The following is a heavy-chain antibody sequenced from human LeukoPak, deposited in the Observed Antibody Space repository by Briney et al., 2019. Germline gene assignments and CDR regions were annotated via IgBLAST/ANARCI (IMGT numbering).Heavy chain of an antibody. CDR1: GFTFSIYA. J-gene: IGHJ6*02. CDR2: ISGNSRDT. CDR3: ARYCSGGSCFLNYYGMDV. Sequence: GGSLRLSCAASGFTFSIYAMTWVRQAPGKGLEWFSAISGNSRDTHYIDSVKGRFTISRDNSKNTLYLQMNSLRDDDTAVYYCARYCSGGSCFLNYYGMDVWGQGTTVTVSS. D-gene: IGHD2-15*01. V-gene: IGHV3-23*01.